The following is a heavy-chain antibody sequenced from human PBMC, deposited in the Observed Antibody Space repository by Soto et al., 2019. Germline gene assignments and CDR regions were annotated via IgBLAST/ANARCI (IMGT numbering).Heavy chain of an antibody. J-gene: IGHJ6*02. V-gene: IGHV3-21*01. CDR1: GFTFSSYS. D-gene: IGHD3-3*01. CDR3: AREDTIFGVVIGCMDV. CDR2: ISSSSSYI. Sequence: GGSLRLSCAASGFTFSSYSMNWVRQAPGKGLEWVSSISSSSSYIYYADSVKGRFTISRDNAKSPLYLQMNSLRAEDTAVYYCAREDTIFGVVIGCMDVWGQGTTVTVS.